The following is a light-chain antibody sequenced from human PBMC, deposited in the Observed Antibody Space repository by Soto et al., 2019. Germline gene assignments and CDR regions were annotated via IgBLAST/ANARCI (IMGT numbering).Light chain of an antibody. V-gene: IGKV1-5*01. CDR1: QSISSW. CDR3: QQYNSNL. CDR2: DAS. Sequence: DIQMTQSPSTLSASVGDRVTITCRASQSISSWLAWYQQKPGKAPKLLIYDASSLESGVPSRFSGSGSGTEFTLTISSLQPDDFATYYCQQYNSNLFGQGTKVDIK. J-gene: IGKJ1*01.